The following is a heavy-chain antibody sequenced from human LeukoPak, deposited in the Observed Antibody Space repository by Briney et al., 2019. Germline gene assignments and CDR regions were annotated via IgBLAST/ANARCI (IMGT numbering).Heavy chain of an antibody. Sequence: GSLRLSCAASGFTVSSNYMSWVRQAPGKGLEWIGSIYYSGSTYYNPSLKSRVTISVDTSKNQFSLKLSSVTAADTAVYYCARTGRGQWLVRNWFDPWGQGTLVTVSS. CDR3: ARTGRGQWLVRNWFDP. D-gene: IGHD6-19*01. CDR2: IYYSGST. J-gene: IGHJ5*02. CDR1: GFTVSSNY. V-gene: IGHV4-39*07.